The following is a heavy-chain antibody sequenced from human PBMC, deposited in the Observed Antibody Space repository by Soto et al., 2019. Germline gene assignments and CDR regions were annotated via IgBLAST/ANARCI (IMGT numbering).Heavy chain of an antibody. J-gene: IGHJ5*02. CDR3: ARQASYWHGGGGWFDP. Sequence: EVQLVESGGGLVQPGGSLRLSCAASGFTFSAYDMHWVRQPTGKGLESVSAIGTQHDTYYPDSVKGRFTISRENAKNSLYLQMNSLRTGDTAVYYCARQASYWHGGGGWFDPWGQGTLVTVSS. CDR2: IGTQHDT. V-gene: IGHV3-13*01. CDR1: GFTFSAYD. D-gene: IGHD2-8*02.